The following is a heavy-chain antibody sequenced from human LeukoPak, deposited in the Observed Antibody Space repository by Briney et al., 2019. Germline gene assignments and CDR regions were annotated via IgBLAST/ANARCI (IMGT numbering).Heavy chain of an antibody. D-gene: IGHD3-9*01. CDR2: MNPNSGNT. Sequence: ASVKVSGKASGYTFTSYDINWVRQATGQGLEWMGWMNPNSGNTGYAQKFQGRVTMTRNTSISTAYMELSSLRSEDTAVYYCATKPPQYYDILTESRYGMDVWGKGTTVTVSS. CDR3: ATKPPQYYDILTESRYGMDV. J-gene: IGHJ6*04. V-gene: IGHV1-8*01. CDR1: GYTFTSYD.